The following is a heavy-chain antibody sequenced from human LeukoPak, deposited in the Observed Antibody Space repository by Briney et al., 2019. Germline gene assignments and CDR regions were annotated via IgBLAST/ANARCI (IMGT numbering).Heavy chain of an antibody. Sequence: SETLSLTCAVYGGSFSGYYWSWIRQPPGKGLEWIGEINHSGSTNYNPSLKSRVTISVDTSKNQFSLKLSSVTAADTAVYYCARAYYDFWSGYPSSFDYWGQGTLVTV. D-gene: IGHD3-3*01. CDR3: ARAYYDFWSGYPSSFDY. CDR2: INHSGST. CDR1: GGSFSGYY. J-gene: IGHJ4*02. V-gene: IGHV4-34*01.